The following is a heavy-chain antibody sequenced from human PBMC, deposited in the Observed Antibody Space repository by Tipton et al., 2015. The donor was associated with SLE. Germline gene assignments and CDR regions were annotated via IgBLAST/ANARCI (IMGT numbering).Heavy chain of an antibody. Sequence: TLSLTCSVSGISIIGYYWTWIRQPPGRGLEWIGSIYYTGTTSYNPSLKSRLTISVDTSKNQFSLKLSSMTAADTAVYFCARVLGELRAGKPYYYYYYMDVWGKGTTVTVSS. D-gene: IGHD1-7*01. V-gene: IGHV4-59*01. J-gene: IGHJ6*03. CDR3: ARVLGELRAGKPYYYYYYMDV. CDR1: GISIIGYY. CDR2: IYYTGTT.